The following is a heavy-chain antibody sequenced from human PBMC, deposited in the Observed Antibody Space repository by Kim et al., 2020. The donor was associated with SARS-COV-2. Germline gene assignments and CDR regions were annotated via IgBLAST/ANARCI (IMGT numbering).Heavy chain of an antibody. V-gene: IGHV3-33*01. CDR1: GFTFSSYG. CDR2: IWYDGSKK. CDR3: ARDGGGGDWNWVDS. J-gene: IGHJ5*01. D-gene: IGHD2-21*02. Sequence: GGSLRLSCAASGFTFSSYGMHWVRQAPGKGLEWVAVIWYDGSKKYYADSVKGRFTISRDNSKNTLYLQMNSLRAEDTAVYHCARDGGGGDWNWVDSWGQGTLVTVSS.